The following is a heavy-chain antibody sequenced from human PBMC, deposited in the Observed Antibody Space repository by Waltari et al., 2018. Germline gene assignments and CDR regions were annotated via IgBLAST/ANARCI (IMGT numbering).Heavy chain of an antibody. CDR3: ARHRLRSTIFGVISGGFDI. J-gene: IGHJ3*02. CDR1: GGSISSYY. V-gene: IGHV4-59*08. D-gene: IGHD3-3*01. CDR2: IYSSGST. Sequence: QVQLQEAGAGLVKPSESMSRTCTVSGGSISSYYWSWIRQHPGKGLVWLGFIYSSGSTNYPPSLKSRFTISVDTSKNPFSLKLSSVTAADTAVYYCARHRLRSTIFGVISGGFDIWGQGTMVTVSS.